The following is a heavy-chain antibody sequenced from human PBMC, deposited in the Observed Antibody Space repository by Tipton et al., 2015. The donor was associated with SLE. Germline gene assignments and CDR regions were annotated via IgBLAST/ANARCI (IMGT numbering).Heavy chain of an antibody. J-gene: IGHJ3*02. CDR2: ISSSSSCI. CDR3: AKESRSDYGDFDAFDI. Sequence: SLRLSCAASGFTFSSYSMNWVRQAPGKGLEWVSSISSSSSCIYYADSVKGRFTISRDNAKNSLYLQMNSLRAEDTAVYYCAKESRSDYGDFDAFDIWGQGTMVTVSS. D-gene: IGHD4-17*01. V-gene: IGHV3-21*01. CDR1: GFTFSSYS.